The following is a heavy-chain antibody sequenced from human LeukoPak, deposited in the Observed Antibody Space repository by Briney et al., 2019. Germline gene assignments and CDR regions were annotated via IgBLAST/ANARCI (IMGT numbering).Heavy chain of an antibody. CDR2: IYNSGST. CDR1: GGSFSGYY. J-gene: IGHJ4*02. CDR3: ARDSRGARAVAGS. D-gene: IGHD6-19*01. V-gene: IGHV4-34*01. Sequence: SETLSLTCAVYGGSFSGYYWSWIRQPPGKGLEWIGSIYNSGSTYYNPSLKSRVTISVDTSKNQFSLKLSSVTAADTAVYYCARDSRGARAVAGSWGQGTLVTVSS.